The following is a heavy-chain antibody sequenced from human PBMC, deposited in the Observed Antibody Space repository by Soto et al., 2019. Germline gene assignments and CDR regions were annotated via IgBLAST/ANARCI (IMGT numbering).Heavy chain of an antibody. J-gene: IGHJ6*02. CDR1: GFTFSSYW. Sequence: PGGSLRLSCAASGFTFSSYWMSWVRQAPGKGLEWVANIKQDGNEKYYVDSVKGRFTISRDNAKNSVYLQMNSLRAEDTAVYYCARYYYYGSGSYYNVLPYYYYAMDVWGQGTTVTVS. V-gene: IGHV3-7*01. D-gene: IGHD3-10*01. CDR3: ARYYYYGSGSYYNVLPYYYYAMDV. CDR2: IKQDGNEK.